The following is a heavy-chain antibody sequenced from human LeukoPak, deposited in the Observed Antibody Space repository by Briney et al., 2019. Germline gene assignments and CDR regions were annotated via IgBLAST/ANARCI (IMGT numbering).Heavy chain of an antibody. V-gene: IGHV1-2*02. Sequence: ASVKVSCKASGYTFTGYYMHWVRQAPGQGLEWMGWISPNSGGTNYAQKFQGRVTMTRDTSISTAYMELSRLRSDDTAVYYCARPLLPYCSGGSCYSAWQHWGQGTLVTVSS. CDR3: ARPLLPYCSGGSCYSAWQH. J-gene: IGHJ1*01. D-gene: IGHD2-15*01. CDR2: ISPNSGGT. CDR1: GYTFTGYY.